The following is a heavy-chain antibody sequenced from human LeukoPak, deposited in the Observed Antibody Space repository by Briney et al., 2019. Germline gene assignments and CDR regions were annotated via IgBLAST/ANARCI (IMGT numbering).Heavy chain of an antibody. CDR1: GFTFSSYG. Sequence: PGGSLRLSCAVSGFTFSSYGLTWVRHAQKTGLEREANRKENGSGKYYVDSVKGRLTISRDNAKNSLYLQINSLRAEDTAVYYCARDQFSGYYVNWGQGALVTVSS. D-gene: IGHD3-3*01. CDR2: RKENGSGK. J-gene: IGHJ4*02. CDR3: ARDQFSGYYVN. V-gene: IGHV3-7*01.